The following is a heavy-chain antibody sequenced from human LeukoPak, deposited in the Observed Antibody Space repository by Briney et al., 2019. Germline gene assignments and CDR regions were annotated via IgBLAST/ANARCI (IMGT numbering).Heavy chain of an antibody. Sequence: PGGSLRLSCAASGFNFRAYSMNRVRQAPGKGLEWVSTISSNSNYIYYADSVKGRFAISRDNARDSVSLQMDSLRAGDTAVYFCTRDLSARFPGGFDYWGQGIVVTFYS. J-gene: IGHJ4*02. D-gene: IGHD3-10*01. V-gene: IGHV3-21*06. CDR1: GFNFRAYS. CDR3: TRDLSARFPGGFDY. CDR2: ISSNSNYI.